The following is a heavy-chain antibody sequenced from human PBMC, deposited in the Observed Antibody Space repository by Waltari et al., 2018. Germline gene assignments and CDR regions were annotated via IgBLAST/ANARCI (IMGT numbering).Heavy chain of an antibody. CDR3: TRKDGDGNNWGYYGMDV. V-gene: IGHV1-69*01. D-gene: IGHD3-16*01. CDR2: VLPIFGPP. Sequence: QVQLVQSGAEVKKPGSSVKVSRKASGGTFKTNAISWVRQAPGHGLGWMGGVLPIFGPPNTAQKFQGRVTISADESTSTSYMELSSLRSEDTAVYFCTRKDGDGNNWGYYGMDVWGQGTTVTVSS. J-gene: IGHJ6*02. CDR1: GGTFKTNA.